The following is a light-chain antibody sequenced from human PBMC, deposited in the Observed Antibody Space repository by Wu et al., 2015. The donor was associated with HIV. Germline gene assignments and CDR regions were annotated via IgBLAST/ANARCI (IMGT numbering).Light chain of an antibody. CDR3: QQYDYYWK. J-gene: IGKJ1*01. CDR2: RAS. V-gene: IGKV1-5*03. Sequence: DIQMTQSPSTVSASVGDRVTITCRASQSINSWLAWYQQKPGKAPKLLIYRASTLESGVPSRFSGSGSGTEFTFTISSLQPDDSATYYCQQYDYYWKFGPGDQGGSQT. CDR1: QSINSW.